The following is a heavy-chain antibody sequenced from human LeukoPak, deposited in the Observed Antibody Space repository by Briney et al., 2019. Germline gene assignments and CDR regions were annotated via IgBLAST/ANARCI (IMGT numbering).Heavy chain of an antibody. V-gene: IGHV3-23*01. CDR1: GFTFSSFA. D-gene: IGHD3-22*01. Sequence: GGSLRLSCAASGFTFSSFAMSWVRQAPGKGLEWVCTISPSGGSKYYTDSVKGRFTISRDSSKNTLFLQMSTLRAEDTAVYYCAKGNYYYDSSGYRHFDYWGQGTLVTVSS. CDR3: AKGNYYYDSSGYRHFDY. J-gene: IGHJ4*02. CDR2: ISPSGGSK.